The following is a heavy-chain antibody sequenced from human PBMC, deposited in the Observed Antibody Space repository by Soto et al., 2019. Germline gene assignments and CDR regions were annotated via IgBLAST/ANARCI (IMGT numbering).Heavy chain of an antibody. CDR2: IYYSGST. CDR1: GGSISSSSYC. V-gene: IGHV4-39*01. J-gene: IGHJ6*02. Sequence: TSETLSLTCTVSGGSISSSSYCWGWIRQPPGKGLEWIGSIYYSGSTYYNPSLKSRVTISVDTSRNQFSLKLSSVTAADTAVYYCARRLYYDSSGFEGGGMDVWGQGTTVTVS. CDR3: ARRLYYDSSGFEGGGMDV. D-gene: IGHD3-22*01.